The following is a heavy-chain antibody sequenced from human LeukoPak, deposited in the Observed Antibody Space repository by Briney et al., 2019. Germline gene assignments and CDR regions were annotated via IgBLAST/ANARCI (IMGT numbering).Heavy chain of an antibody. CDR1: GFTFSDYG. J-gene: IGHJ4*02. V-gene: IGHV3-30*18. CDR2: ISYDGSNK. D-gene: IGHD3-10*01. CDR3: AKVFEVRGARRPKDY. Sequence: GGSLRLSCAASGFTFSDYGMHWVRQAPGKGLEWVALISYDGSNKFYADSVRDRFTISRDNSKNTLFLQMNSLRIEDTAVYYCAKVFEVRGARRPKDYWGQGTLVIVSS.